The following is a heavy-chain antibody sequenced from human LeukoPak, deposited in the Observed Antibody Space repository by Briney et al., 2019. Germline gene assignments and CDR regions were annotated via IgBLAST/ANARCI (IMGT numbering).Heavy chain of an antibody. D-gene: IGHD3-22*01. CDR2: ISYDGSNK. Sequence: PGGSLRLSCAASGFTFSSYAMHWVRQAPGKGLERVAVISYDGSNKYYADSVKGRFTISRDNSKNTLYLQMNSLRAEDTAVYYCARPSYDSSGYYYFDYWGQGTLVTVSS. CDR1: GFTFSSYA. CDR3: ARPSYDSSGYYYFDY. V-gene: IGHV3-30*04. J-gene: IGHJ4*02.